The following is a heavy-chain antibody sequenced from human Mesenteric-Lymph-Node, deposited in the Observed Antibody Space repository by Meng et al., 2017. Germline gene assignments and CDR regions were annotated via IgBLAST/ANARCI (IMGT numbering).Heavy chain of an antibody. J-gene: IGHJ5*02. CDR3: ASVARPWQYLVS. CDR2: ISSSAKTR. Sequence: QVQLVESGGALVKPGESLRLSCAASGFTFSDYYMSWVRQAPGKGLEWISYISSSAKTRYYADSVNGRFTISRDNAKNSLYLQMNSLRAEDTAVYYCASVARPWQYLVSWGQGTLVTVSS. V-gene: IGHV3-11*01. D-gene: IGHD6-13*01. CDR1: GFTFSDYY.